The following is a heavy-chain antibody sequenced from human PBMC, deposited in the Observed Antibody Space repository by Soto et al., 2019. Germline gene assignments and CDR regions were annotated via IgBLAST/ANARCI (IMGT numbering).Heavy chain of an antibody. CDR1: GLSFSIYW. V-gene: IGHV3-7*01. D-gene: IGHD7-27*01. J-gene: IGHJ4*02. CDR3: ARESNAHFDY. Sequence: GGSMRLYFAMSGLSFSIYWMSWVRQAPGRGLEWVATIAHDGSEKFYVDSVKGRFTISRDNTKNSLYLQMNSLRAEDTALYYCARESNAHFDYWGQGP. CDR2: IAHDGSEK.